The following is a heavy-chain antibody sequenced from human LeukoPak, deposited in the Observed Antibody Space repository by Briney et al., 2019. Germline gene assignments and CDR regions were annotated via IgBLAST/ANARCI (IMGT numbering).Heavy chain of an antibody. CDR1: GFSLSTSGVG. V-gene: IGHV2-5*02. Sequence: SGPALVKPTQTLTLTCTFSGFSLSTSGVGVGWIRQPPGKALQWLALIYWDDEKCYSPSLKSRLSISRDTSRNQVVLTMTNMDPLDTATYFCAHSYYFGSRSYYNVWFAPWGLGTLVAVST. CDR3: AHSYYFGSRSYYNVWFAP. J-gene: IGHJ5*02. D-gene: IGHD3-10*01. CDR2: IYWDDEK.